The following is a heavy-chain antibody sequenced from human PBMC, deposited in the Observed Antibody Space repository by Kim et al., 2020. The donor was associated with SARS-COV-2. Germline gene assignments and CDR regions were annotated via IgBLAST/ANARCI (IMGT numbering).Heavy chain of an antibody. D-gene: IGHD3-10*01. V-gene: IGHV4-34*01. CDR2: INHSGST. CDR1: GGSFSGYY. CDR3: ARTQLWFGELMGAFDI. Sequence: SQTLSLTCAAYGGSFSGYYWSWIRQPPGKGLEWIGEINHSGSTNYNPSLKSRVTISVDTSKNQFSLKLSSVTAADTAVYYCARTQLWFGELMGAFDIWGQ. J-gene: IGHJ3*02.